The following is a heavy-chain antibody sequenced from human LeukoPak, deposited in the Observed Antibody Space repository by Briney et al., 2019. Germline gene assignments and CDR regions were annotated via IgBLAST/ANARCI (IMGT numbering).Heavy chain of an antibody. CDR1: GGSIRSSYYY. CDR3: ASDWGY. D-gene: IGHD3-9*01. J-gene: IGHJ4*02. CDR2: IYDSGST. V-gene: IGHV4-39*01. Sequence: PSETLSLTCTVSGGSIRSSYYYWGWIRQPPGKGLEWIGSIYDSGSTYYNPSLKSRVTISVDTSKNQFSLKLNSVTAADTAVYYCASDWGYWGQGTLVTVSS.